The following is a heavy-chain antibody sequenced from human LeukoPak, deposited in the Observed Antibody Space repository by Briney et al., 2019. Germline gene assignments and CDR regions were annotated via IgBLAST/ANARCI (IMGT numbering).Heavy chain of an antibody. V-gene: IGHV3-7*01. J-gene: IGHJ3*02. D-gene: IGHD5-18*01. CDR3: ARHEGTWIQLWLGAFDI. CDR2: IKQDGSEK. Sequence: GGSLRLSCAASGFTFSSYWMSWVRQAPGKGLEWVANIKQDGSEKYYVDSVKGRFTISRDNAKNSLYLQMNSLRAEDTAVYYCARHEGTWIQLWLGAFDIWGQGTMVTVSS. CDR1: GFTFSSYW.